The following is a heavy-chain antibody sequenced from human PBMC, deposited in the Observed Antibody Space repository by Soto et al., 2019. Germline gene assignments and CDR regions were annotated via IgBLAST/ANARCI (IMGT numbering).Heavy chain of an antibody. Sequence: SETLSLTCTVSGGSISSYYWSWIRQPPGKGLEWIGEIYHSGSTNYNPSLQSRVTVSIDKSKNQFSLSLSSVTAADTAIYYCASHLGATRGPFDFWGQGILVTVSS. CDR3: ASHLGATRGPFDF. CDR2: IYHSGST. D-gene: IGHD1-26*01. J-gene: IGHJ4*02. V-gene: IGHV4-59*12. CDR1: GGSISSYY.